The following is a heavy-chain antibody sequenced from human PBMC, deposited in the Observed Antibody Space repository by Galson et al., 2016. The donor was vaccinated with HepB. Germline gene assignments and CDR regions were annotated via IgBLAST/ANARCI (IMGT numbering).Heavy chain of an antibody. J-gene: IGHJ4*02. Sequence: SVKVSCKASGNTFTTFGISWVRQAPGQGLEWMGGIIPIFGTANYAPRFQGRVTIIADESTSTAYMELSSLRSEDTAVYYCTRGRVWGDDGDYIGTFDYWGQGTLVTVSS. D-gene: IGHD4-17*01. CDR1: GNTFTTFG. CDR3: TRGRVWGDDGDYIGTFDY. CDR2: IIPIFGTA. V-gene: IGHV1-69*13.